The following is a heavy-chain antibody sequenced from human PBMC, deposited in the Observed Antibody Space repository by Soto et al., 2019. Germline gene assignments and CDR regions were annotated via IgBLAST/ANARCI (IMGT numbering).Heavy chain of an antibody. D-gene: IGHD6-19*01. Sequence: SETLSLTCTVSGAALSSGGYFYTWVRQPPGKGLEWLGYIYYTGGTNYNPSLKSRVTISLDKSKSQFSLRLISVTAADTAVSYCTSEQSYDNYLDPCGQGTLVTVYS. V-gene: IGHV4-61*08. CDR3: TSEQSYDNYLDP. J-gene: IGHJ5*02. CDR2: IYYTGGT. CDR1: GAALSSGGYF.